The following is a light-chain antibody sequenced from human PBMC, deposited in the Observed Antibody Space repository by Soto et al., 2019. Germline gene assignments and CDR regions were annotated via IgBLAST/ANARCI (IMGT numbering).Light chain of an antibody. CDR2: EVS. J-gene: IGLJ3*02. CDR1: SSDVGSYNL. CDR3: YSYADSRDGV. V-gene: IGLV2-23*02. Sequence: QSALTQPASVSGSPGQSITISCTGTSSDVGSYNLVSWYQQHPGRAPKVMIYEVSHRPSGLSSRFSGSKSGNTASLTISGLQAEDEADYYCYSYADSRDGVFGGGTKLTV.